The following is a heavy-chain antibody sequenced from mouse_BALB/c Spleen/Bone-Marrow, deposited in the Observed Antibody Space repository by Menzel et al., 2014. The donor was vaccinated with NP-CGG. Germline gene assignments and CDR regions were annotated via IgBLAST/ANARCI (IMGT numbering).Heavy chain of an antibody. D-gene: IGHD2-10*02. CDR3: ARSLDEGYAMDY. Sequence: DAKLVESGPDLVKPSQSLSLTCTVTGYSITSGYSWHWIRQFPGDKLEWMGYIHYSGTTNYNPSLKSRVSITRDTSKNQFFLQLNSVTTEDTATYYCARSLDEGYAMDYWGQGTSVTVSS. CDR1: GYSITSGYS. J-gene: IGHJ4*01. CDR2: IHYSGTT. V-gene: IGHV3-1*02.